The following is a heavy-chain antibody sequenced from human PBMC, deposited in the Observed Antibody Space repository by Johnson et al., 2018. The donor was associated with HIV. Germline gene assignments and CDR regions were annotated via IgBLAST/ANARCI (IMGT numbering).Heavy chain of an antibody. CDR1: GFTFSSYG. CDR2: IWYDGSNK. J-gene: IGHJ3*02. V-gene: IGHV3-33*01. Sequence: VQLVESGGGVVQPGRSLRLSCAASGFTFSSYGMHWVRQAPGKGLEWVAVIWYDGSNKYYADSVKGRFTISGDNSKNTLSLQMNSLRAEDTAVYYCTQGGGYGEDDAFDIWGQGTMVTVSS. CDR3: TQGGGYGEDDAFDI. D-gene: IGHD3-22*01.